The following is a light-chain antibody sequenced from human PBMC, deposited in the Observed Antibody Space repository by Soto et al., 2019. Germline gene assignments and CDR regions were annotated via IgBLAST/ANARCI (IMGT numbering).Light chain of an antibody. CDR1: ALSKEC. Sequence: SYELTQPPSVSVSPGQTARISCSGAALSKECAFWYQHKSGQAPVLVVYEDSKRPSGIPERFSGSSSGSMATLTISGAQVEDEADYYCYSTDSSGNHSVVFGGGTKLTVL. J-gene: IGLJ2*01. CDR2: EDS. V-gene: IGLV3-10*01. CDR3: YSTDSSGNHSVV.